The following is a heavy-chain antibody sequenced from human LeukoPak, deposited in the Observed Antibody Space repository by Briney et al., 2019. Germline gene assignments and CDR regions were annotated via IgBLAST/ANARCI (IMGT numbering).Heavy chain of an antibody. D-gene: IGHD2-2*01. CDR3: ARFLSFAYNWFDP. CDR2: MYLSGTT. V-gene: IGHV4-4*02. J-gene: IGHJ5*02. Sequence: SETLSLTCTVSGDSINSLDLWSWVRQPPGKGLEWIGEMYLSGTTHSNPSVKSRVTISIDKSKNQFFLNLSSVTAADTAVYYCARFLSFAYNWFDPWGQGTLVTVSS. CDR1: GDSINSLDL.